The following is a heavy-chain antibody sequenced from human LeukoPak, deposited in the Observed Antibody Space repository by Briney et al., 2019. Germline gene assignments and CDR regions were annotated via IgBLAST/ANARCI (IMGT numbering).Heavy chain of an antibody. CDR2: ISAYNGNT. D-gene: IGHD2-2*01. CDR3: ARGPEYCSSTSCSEYFQH. Sequence: ASVKVSCKASGYTFTGYYMHWVRQAPGQGLEWMGWISAYNGNTNYAQKFQGRVTITADESTSTAYMELSSLRSEDTAVYYCARGPEYCSSTSCSEYFQHWGQGTLVTVSS. J-gene: IGHJ1*01. V-gene: IGHV1-18*04. CDR1: GYTFTGYY.